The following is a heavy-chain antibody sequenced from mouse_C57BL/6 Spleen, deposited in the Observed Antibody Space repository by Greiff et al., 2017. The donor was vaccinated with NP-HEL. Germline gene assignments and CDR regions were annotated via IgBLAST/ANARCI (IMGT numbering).Heavy chain of an antibody. Sequence: QVQLQQSGAELARPGASVKLSCKASGYTFTSYGISWVKQRTGQGLEWIGEIYPRSGNTYYNEKFKGKATLTADKSSSTAYMGLRSLTSEDSAVYFCARSMGTTVVAEGYWYFDVWGTGTTVTVSS. CDR3: ARSMGTTVVAEGYWYFDV. V-gene: IGHV1-81*01. CDR1: GYTFTSYG. J-gene: IGHJ1*03. CDR2: IYPRSGNT. D-gene: IGHD1-1*01.